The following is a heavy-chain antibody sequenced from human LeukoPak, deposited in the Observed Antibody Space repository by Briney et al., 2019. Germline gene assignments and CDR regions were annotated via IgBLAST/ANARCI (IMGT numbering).Heavy chain of an antibody. CDR2: IYYSGST. CDR1: GGSISSSSYY. D-gene: IGHD3-10*01. Sequence: SETLSLTCTVSGGSISSSSYYWGWIRQPPGKGLEWIGTIYYSGSTYYNPSLKSRVTISVDTSKNQFSLKLSSVTAADTAVYYCARRSSGYRGVISINFDYWGQGTLVTVSS. J-gene: IGHJ4*02. V-gene: IGHV4-39*01. CDR3: ARRSSGYRGVISINFDY.